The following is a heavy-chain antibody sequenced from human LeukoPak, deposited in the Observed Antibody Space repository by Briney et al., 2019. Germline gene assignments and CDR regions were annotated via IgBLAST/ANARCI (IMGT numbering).Heavy chain of an antibody. D-gene: IGHD3-3*01. CDR2: INHSGST. CDR3: ARRHRYYDFWSGYSLSNWFDP. V-gene: IGHV4-34*01. CDR1: GGSFSGYY. Sequence: SETLSLTCAVYGGSFSGYYWSWIRQPPGKGLEWIGEINHSGSTNYNPSLKSRVTISVDTSKNQFSLKPSSVTAADTAVYYCARRHRYYDFWSGYSLSNWFDPWGQGTLVTVSS. J-gene: IGHJ5*02.